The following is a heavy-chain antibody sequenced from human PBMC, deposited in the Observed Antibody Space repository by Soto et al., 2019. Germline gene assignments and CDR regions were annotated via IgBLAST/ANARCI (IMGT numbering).Heavy chain of an antibody. Sequence: GGSLRLSCEASGFNFSSYWMSWVRQAPGKGLEWVANIKQDGSEKYYVDSVKGRFTISRDNAKNSLYLQMNSLRAEDTAVYYCARVWNMYYYYMDVWGKGTTVTVSS. V-gene: IGHV3-7*01. CDR1: GFNFSSYW. D-gene: IGHD1-1*01. CDR3: ARVWNMYYYYMDV. CDR2: IKQDGSEK. J-gene: IGHJ6*03.